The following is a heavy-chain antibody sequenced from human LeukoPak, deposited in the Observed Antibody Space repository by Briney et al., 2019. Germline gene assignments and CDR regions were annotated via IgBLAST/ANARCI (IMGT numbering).Heavy chain of an antibody. Sequence: SGGSLRLSCAASGFTFSSYWMTWVRQAPGKGLEWVANIKQDGSEKYYVDSVEGRFTISRDNAKNSLYLQMNSLRAEDTAVYYSARERSGYYPDYWGQGTLVTVSS. CDR3: ARERSGYYPDY. CDR2: IKQDGSEK. V-gene: IGHV3-7*01. CDR1: GFTFSSYW. D-gene: IGHD3-10*01. J-gene: IGHJ4*02.